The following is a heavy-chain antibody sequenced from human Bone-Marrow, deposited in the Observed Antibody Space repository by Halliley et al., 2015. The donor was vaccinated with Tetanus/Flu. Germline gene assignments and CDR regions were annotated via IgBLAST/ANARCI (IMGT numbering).Heavy chain of an antibody. CDR3: ARNIPFALDS. Sequence: GMGLEWFGEIPPGVGTNSTPSLRTRVTISVDKPNTQFPLGLTSVPAADTAIYYCARNIPFALDSWGQGTLVTVSS. CDR2: IPPGVGT. J-gene: IGHJ5*01. V-gene: IGHV4-61*09.